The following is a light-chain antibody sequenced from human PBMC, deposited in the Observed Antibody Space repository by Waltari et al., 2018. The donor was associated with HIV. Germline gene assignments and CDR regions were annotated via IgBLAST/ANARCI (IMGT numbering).Light chain of an antibody. CDR1: TSAIALSNF. CDR2: DVN. V-gene: IGLV2-14*03. Sequence: QSALIQPASLSGSPGQSITISSTSTTSAIALSNFVSWYHLHPGKAPKLLLYDVNNRPSGVSSRFSGSKSGNSASLTIFGLKDDDEGDYYCGAYTSGSTPVVFGGGTKLTVL. CDR3: GAYTSGSTPVV. J-gene: IGLJ2*01.